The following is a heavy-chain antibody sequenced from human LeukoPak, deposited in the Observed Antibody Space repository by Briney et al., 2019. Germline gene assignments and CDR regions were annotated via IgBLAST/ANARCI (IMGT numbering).Heavy chain of an antibody. CDR2: IRSKGSGGTT. CDR3: TGFQSGRSGFDP. V-gene: IGHV3-49*04. CDR1: GFTFGDYV. D-gene: IGHD1-14*01. Sequence: GGSLRLSCTASGFTFGDYVMSWVRQAPGKGLEWVGFIRSKGSGGTTEYAASVKGRFTISRDDSKSIAYLQMNSLQTEDTAVYYCTGFQSGRSGFDPWGQGSLVTVSS. J-gene: IGHJ5*02.